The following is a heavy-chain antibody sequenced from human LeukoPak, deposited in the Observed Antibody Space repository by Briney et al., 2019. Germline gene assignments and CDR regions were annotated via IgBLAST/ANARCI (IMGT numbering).Heavy chain of an antibody. D-gene: IGHD4-17*01. CDR1: GFTFSNAW. CDR3: TTDRGDYDVLYYYYYYYMDV. CDR2: IKSKTDGGTT. J-gene: IGHJ6*03. V-gene: IGHV3-15*01. Sequence: GGSLRLSCAASGFTFSNAWMSWVRQAPGKGLEWVGRIKSKTDGGTTDYAAPVKGRFTISRDDSKNTLHLQMNSLKTEDTAVYYCTTDRGDYDVLYYYYYYYMDVWGKGTTVTVSS.